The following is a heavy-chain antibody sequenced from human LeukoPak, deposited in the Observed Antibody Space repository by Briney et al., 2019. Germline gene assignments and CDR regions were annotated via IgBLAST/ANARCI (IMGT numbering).Heavy chain of an antibody. CDR1: GFTFSSYA. J-gene: IGHJ1*01. V-gene: IGHV3-23*01. CDR2: ISGSGGST. D-gene: IGHD6-13*01. CDR3: ASHSSSWPAEYFQH. Sequence: PGGSLRLSCAASGFTFSSYAMSWVRQAPGKGLEWVSAISGSGGSTYYADFVKGRFTISRDNSKNTLYLQMNSLRAEDTAVYYCASHSSSWPAEYFQHWGQGTLVTVSS.